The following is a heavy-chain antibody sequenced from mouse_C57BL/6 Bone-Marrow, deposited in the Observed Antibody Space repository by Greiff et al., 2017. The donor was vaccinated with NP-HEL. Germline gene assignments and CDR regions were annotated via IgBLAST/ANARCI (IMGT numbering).Heavy chain of an antibody. CDR2: IYPGGGYT. Sequence: VQLKQSGAELVRPGTSVKMSCKASGYTFTNYWIGWAKQRPGHGLEWIGDIYPGGGYTNYNEKFKGKATLTADKSSSTAYMQFSSLTSEDSAIYYCARSAQAQGYYAMDYWGQGTSVTVSS. J-gene: IGHJ4*01. D-gene: IGHD3-2*02. V-gene: IGHV1-63*01. CDR3: ARSAQAQGYYAMDY. CDR1: GYTFTNYW.